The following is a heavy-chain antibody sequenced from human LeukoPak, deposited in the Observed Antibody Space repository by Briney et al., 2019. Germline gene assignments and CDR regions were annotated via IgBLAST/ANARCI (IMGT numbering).Heavy chain of an antibody. V-gene: IGHV3-21*01. CDR3: ARGFSGSYPDRIY. D-gene: IGHD1-26*01. CDR2: ISSSSSDI. CDR1: GFTFSTHS. J-gene: IGHJ4*02. Sequence: PGGSLRLPCAASGFTFSTHSMNWVRQAPGKGLEWVSSISSSSSDISYADSLKGRFTISRDNAKNSLYLQLNSLRAEDTAVYFCARGFSGSYPDRIYWGQGTLVTVSS.